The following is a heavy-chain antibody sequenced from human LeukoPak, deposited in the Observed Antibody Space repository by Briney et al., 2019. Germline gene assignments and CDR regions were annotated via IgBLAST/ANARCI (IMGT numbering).Heavy chain of an antibody. J-gene: IGHJ4*02. CDR1: GFTFSSYA. D-gene: IGHD5-24*01. CDR2: ISYDGSNK. Sequence: GGSLRLSCAASGFTFSSYAMHWVRQAPGKGLEWVAVISYDGSNKYYADSVKGRFTISRDNAKNSLYLQMNSLRAEDTAVYYCARGSEMAIPDYWGQGTLVTVSS. CDR3: ARGSEMAIPDY. V-gene: IGHV3-30-3*01.